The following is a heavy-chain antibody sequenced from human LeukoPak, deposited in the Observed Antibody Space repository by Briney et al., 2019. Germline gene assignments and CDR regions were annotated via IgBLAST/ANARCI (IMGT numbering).Heavy chain of an antibody. D-gene: IGHD5-18*01. V-gene: IGHV3-23*01. Sequence: GGSLRLSCVFSGFTFSSYAMSWVRQAPGKGLEWVSSLSGSGGSTYYADSVKGRFTISRDNSKDTLYLQMNSLRVEDTAVYYCAKDPHTGYSFAYWGQGTLVTVSS. CDR1: GFTFSSYA. CDR3: AKDPHTGYSFAY. CDR2: LSGSGGST. J-gene: IGHJ4*02.